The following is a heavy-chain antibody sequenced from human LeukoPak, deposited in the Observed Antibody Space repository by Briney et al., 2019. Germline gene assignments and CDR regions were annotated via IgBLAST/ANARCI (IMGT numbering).Heavy chain of an antibody. CDR3: ARHLSGSAMMHYFDY. D-gene: IGHD5-18*01. CDR1: GASISSGRNY. Sequence: AETLSLTCNVSGASISSGRNYWGWIRQSPGKGLEWIASIYYSGNSYYNPSLKSRVSISVDTSKNHISLKLFSLTAADTALYYCARHLSGSAMMHYFDYWGQGNLVTVSS. J-gene: IGHJ4*02. V-gene: IGHV4-39*01. CDR2: IYYSGNS.